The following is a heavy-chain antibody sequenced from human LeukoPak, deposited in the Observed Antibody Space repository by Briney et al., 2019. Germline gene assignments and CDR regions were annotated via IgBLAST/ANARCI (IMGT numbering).Heavy chain of an antibody. Sequence: PSETLSLTCTVSGGSISSSSYYWGWIRQPPGKGLEWIGSIYYSGSTYYNPSLKSRVTLSVDTSKNQFSLKLNSVTAADTAVYYCARYMVAVNNWFDPWGQGTLVTVSS. CDR1: GGSISSSSYY. CDR3: ARYMVAVNNWFDP. D-gene: IGHD5-12*01. CDR2: IYYSGST. J-gene: IGHJ5*02. V-gene: IGHV4-39*07.